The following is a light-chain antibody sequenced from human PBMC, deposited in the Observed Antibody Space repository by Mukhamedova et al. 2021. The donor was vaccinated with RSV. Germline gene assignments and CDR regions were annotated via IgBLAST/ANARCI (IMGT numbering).Light chain of an antibody. CDR1: QSVSSN. CDR2: GAS. Sequence: GERATLSCRASQSVSSNLAWYQKKPGQAPRLLIYGASTRATGIPARFSGSGSGTEFTLTISSLQSEDFAVYYCQQYNNWPLTFGGG. CDR3: QQYNNWPLT. J-gene: IGKJ4*01. V-gene: IGKV3-15*01.